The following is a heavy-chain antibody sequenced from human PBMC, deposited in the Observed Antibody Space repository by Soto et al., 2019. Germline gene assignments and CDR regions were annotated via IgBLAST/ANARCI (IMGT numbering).Heavy chain of an antibody. Sequence: EVQLVESGGGLVQPGGSLRLSCAASGFTFSSYSMNWVRQAPGKGLEWVSHISSSSSTIYYAYSVTGRFTISRDNAKNSLFLQMNSLRAEDTAVYYCARGKGGITGTTYDYWGQGTLVTVSS. CDR3: ARGKGGITGTTYDY. J-gene: IGHJ4*02. D-gene: IGHD1-7*01. V-gene: IGHV3-48*01. CDR1: GFTFSSYS. CDR2: ISSSSSTI.